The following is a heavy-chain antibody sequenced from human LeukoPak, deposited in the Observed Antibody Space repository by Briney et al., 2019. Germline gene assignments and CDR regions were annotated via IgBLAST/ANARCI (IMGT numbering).Heavy chain of an antibody. Sequence: GGSLRLSCAASGFTVTGNYMSWVRQAPGKGLEWVSVIYGGGSTYYADSVKGRFTISRDTPKNTLYLQMDRLRVEDTAVYYCASWPVGWYGEDSWGQGTLVTVSS. V-gene: IGHV3-53*01. J-gene: IGHJ4*02. D-gene: IGHD6-19*01. CDR2: IYGGGST. CDR1: GFTVTGNY. CDR3: ASWPVGWYGEDS.